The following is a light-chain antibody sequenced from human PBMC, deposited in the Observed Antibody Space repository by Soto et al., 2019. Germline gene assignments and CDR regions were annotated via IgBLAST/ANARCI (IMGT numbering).Light chain of an antibody. CDR2: AAS. J-gene: IGKJ2*01. CDR3: QKSYSTLYT. V-gene: IGKV1-39*01. CDR1: QSISSY. Sequence: DIQMTQSPSSLSASVGDRVTITCRASQSISSYLNWYQQKPGKAPKLLIYAASSLQSGVPSRFSGSGSGTDFTLTISSLQPEDFATYYCQKSYSTLYTFGQETKVDIK.